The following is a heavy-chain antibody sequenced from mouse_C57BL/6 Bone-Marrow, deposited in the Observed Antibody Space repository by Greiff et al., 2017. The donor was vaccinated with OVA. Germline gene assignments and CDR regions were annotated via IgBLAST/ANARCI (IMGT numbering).Heavy chain of an antibody. CDR3: ARRQLRLFAY. CDR1: GFTFSSYG. J-gene: IGHJ3*01. D-gene: IGHD3-2*02. Sequence: EVKVVESGGDLVKPGGSLKLSCAASGFTFSSYGMSWVRQTPDKRLEWVATISSGGSYTYYPDSVKGRFTISRDNAKNTLYLQMSSLKSEDTAMYYCARRQLRLFAYWGQGTLVTVSA. V-gene: IGHV5-6*02. CDR2: ISSGGSYT.